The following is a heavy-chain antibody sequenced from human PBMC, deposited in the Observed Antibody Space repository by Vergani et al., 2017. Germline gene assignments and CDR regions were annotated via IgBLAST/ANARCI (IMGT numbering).Heavy chain of an antibody. D-gene: IGHD3-10*01. CDR3: TRTGPSKTSDY. CDR1: GFTFSGSA. V-gene: IGHV3-73*02. Sequence: EVQLVESGGGLVQPGGSLKLSCAASGFTFSGSAMHWVRQASGKGLEWVGRIRSKANSYATAYAASVKGRFTISRDDSKNTAYLQMNSRKTEDTSVYYCTRTGPSKTSDYWGQGTLVTVSS. CDR2: IRSKANSYAT. J-gene: IGHJ4*02.